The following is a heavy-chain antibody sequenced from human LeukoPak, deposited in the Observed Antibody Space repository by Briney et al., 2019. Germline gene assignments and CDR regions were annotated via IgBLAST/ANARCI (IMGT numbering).Heavy chain of an antibody. CDR1: GGTFSSYA. J-gene: IGHJ5*02. Sequence: GASVKVSCKASGGTFSSYAISWVRQAPGQGLEWMGGIIPIFGTANYAQKFQGRVTITTDESTSTAYMELSSLRSEDTAVYYCARDYYDSGLYSYNWFDPWGQGTLVTVSS. D-gene: IGHD3-22*01. CDR3: ARDYYDSGLYSYNWFDP. V-gene: IGHV1-69*05. CDR2: IIPIFGTA.